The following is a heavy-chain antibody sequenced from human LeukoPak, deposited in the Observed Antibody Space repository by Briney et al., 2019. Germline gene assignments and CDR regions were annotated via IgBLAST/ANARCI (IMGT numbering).Heavy chain of an antibody. D-gene: IGHD6-6*01. CDR3: AHRSSIAATHAFDI. CDR2: IYWDDDK. CDR1: GFSVSTSGAR. V-gene: IGHV2-5*02. J-gene: IGHJ3*02. Sequence: SGPTLVKPTQTLTLTCTFSGFSVSTSGARVGWIRQPPGKALEWLALIYWDDDKRHTPSLRSRLTITKDTSKNQVVLTTTNMDPVDTATYYCAHRSSIAATHAFDICGQGTMVTVSS.